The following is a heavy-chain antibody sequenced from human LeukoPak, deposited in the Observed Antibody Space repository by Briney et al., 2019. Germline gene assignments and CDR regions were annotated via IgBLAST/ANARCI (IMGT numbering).Heavy chain of an antibody. V-gene: IGHV1-69*06. CDR3: ASSIIAAAGDY. CDR2: IIPIFGTA. J-gene: IGHJ4*02. Sequence: ASVKVSCKASGGTFSSYAISWVRQAPGQGLEWMGGIIPIFGTANYAQKFQGRVTITADKSTSTAYMELSSLRTEDTAVYYCASSIIAAAGDYWGQGTLVTVSS. CDR1: GGTFSSYA. D-gene: IGHD6-13*01.